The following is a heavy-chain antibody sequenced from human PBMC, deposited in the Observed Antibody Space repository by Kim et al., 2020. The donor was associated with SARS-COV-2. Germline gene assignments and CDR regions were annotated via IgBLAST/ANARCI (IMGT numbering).Heavy chain of an antibody. D-gene: IGHD6-19*01. CDR1: GFTFGDYA. Sequence: GGSLRLSCTASGFTFGDYAMSWFRQAPGKGLEWVGFIRSKAYGGTTEYAASVKGRFTISRDDSKSIAYLQMNSLKTEDTAVYYCTRDMSYSSGWFDYWGQGTLVTVSS. CDR2: IRSKAYGGTT. CDR3: TRDMSYSSGWFDY. V-gene: IGHV3-49*03. J-gene: IGHJ4*02.